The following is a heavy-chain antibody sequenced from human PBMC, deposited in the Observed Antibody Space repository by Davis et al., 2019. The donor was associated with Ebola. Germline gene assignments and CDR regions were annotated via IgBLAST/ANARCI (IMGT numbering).Heavy chain of an antibody. CDR3: ARGWGWLY. J-gene: IGHJ4*02. CDR1: GFTFSTYE. V-gene: IGHV3-48*03. D-gene: IGHD5-24*01. CDR2: IGSSGNII. Sequence: PAGSLTLSCAVSGFTFSTYEMNWVRQAPGKGLEWVSYIGSSGNIINYADSVRGRFTISRDNVKNSLYLQMNSLRVEDTAIYYCARGWGWLYWGQGTPVTVSS.